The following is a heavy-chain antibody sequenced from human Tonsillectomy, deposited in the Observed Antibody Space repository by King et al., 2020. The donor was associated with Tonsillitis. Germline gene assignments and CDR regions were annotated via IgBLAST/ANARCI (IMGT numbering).Heavy chain of an antibody. J-gene: IGHJ4*02. CDR1: GGSISGFY. CDR2: IYYSGST. D-gene: IGHD6-19*01. CDR3: AREGAVAGTLDF. V-gene: IGHV4-59*01. Sequence: LQLQESGPGLVKPSETLSLTCNVSGGSISGFYWSWIRQPPGKGLEWIGYIYYSGSTNYNPSLKSRVTISVDTSKNQFSLKLSSVTAADAAVYYCAREGAVAGTLDFWGQGTLVTVSS.